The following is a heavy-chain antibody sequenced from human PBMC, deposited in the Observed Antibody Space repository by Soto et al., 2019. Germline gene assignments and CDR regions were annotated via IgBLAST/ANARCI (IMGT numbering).Heavy chain of an antibody. J-gene: IGHJ4*02. CDR3: AKDRRTCSGYHSFDY. CDR1: GFTFSTYA. V-gene: IGHV3-23*01. D-gene: IGHD3-22*01. Sequence: EAQLLESGGGLVRPGGSLRLSYVASGFTFSTYAMSWVRQAPGKGLEWVSALTPSGGETYYADSVKGRFTISRDNSKNTLYLQMNSLRAGDTAVYYCAKDRRTCSGYHSFDYWGQGTLVTVSS. CDR2: LTPSGGET.